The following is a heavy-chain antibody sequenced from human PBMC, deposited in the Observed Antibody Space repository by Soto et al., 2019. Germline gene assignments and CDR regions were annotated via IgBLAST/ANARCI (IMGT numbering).Heavy chain of an antibody. V-gene: IGHV3-33*01. Sequence: QVQLVESGGGVGQPGRSLRLSCAASGFTFSSYGMHWVRQAPGKGLEWVALIWYDGSNKYYADSVKGRFTISRDNSKNTLYLQMNSLRAEDTAVYYCARDQGAYAEYFQHWGQGTLVTVSS. CDR2: IWYDGSNK. CDR1: GFTFSSYG. D-gene: IGHD1-26*01. J-gene: IGHJ1*01. CDR3: ARDQGAYAEYFQH.